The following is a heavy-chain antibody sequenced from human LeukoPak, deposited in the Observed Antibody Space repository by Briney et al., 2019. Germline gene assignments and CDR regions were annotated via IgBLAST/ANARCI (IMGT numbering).Heavy chain of an antibody. CDR1: GYSISSGYY. V-gene: IGHV4-38-2*02. Sequence: PSETLSLTCTVSGYSISSGYYWGWIRQPPGKGLEWIGSIYHSGSTYYNPSLKSRVTISVDTSKNQFSLKLSSVTAADTAVYYCASPTTVTLIWGQGTLVTVSS. CDR3: ASPTTVTLI. J-gene: IGHJ4*02. D-gene: IGHD4-17*01. CDR2: IYHSGST.